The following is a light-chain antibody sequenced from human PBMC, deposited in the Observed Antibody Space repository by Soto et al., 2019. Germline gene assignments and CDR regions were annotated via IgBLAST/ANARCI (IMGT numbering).Light chain of an antibody. CDR3: QQSGTSPFT. CDR1: QSVSSSY. CDR2: GAS. V-gene: IGKV3-20*01. Sequence: EIVLTQSPGTLSLSPGERATFSCRASQSVSSSYLAWYQQKPGQAPRLLIYGASSRATGIPDRFSGSGSGTDFTLTISRLEPEDFAVYYCQQSGTSPFTFGPGTKVDIK. J-gene: IGKJ3*01.